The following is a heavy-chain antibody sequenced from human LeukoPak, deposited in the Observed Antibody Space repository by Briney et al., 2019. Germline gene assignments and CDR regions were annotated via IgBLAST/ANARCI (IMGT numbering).Heavy chain of an antibody. Sequence: ASVRVSCKASGYTFTNYYIHWVRRAPGQGLEWMGKINPNNDATHFAQKFQGRDTMNRDTSINTAYRELTRLTSDDTAMYYCARDEPYRFCTHGVCSIFDFWGQGSLVTVSS. CDR3: ARDEPYRFCTHGVCSIFDF. V-gene: IGHV1-2*02. CDR1: GYTFTNYY. J-gene: IGHJ4*02. CDR2: INPNNDAT. D-gene: IGHD3-10*01.